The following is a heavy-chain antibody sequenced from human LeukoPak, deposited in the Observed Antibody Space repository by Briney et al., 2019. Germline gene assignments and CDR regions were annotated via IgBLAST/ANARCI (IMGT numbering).Heavy chain of an antibody. V-gene: IGHV1-46*01. CDR3: ARESALITIFGVVIPQHYYYYGMDV. CDR1: GYTFTSYY. Sequence: ASVKVSCKASGYTFTSYYMHWVRQAPGQGLEWMGIINPSGGSTSYAQKFQGSVTMTRDTSTSTVYMELSSLRSEDTAVYYCARESALITIFGVVIPQHYYYYGMDVWGQGTTVTVSS. J-gene: IGHJ6*02. CDR2: INPSGGST. D-gene: IGHD3-3*01.